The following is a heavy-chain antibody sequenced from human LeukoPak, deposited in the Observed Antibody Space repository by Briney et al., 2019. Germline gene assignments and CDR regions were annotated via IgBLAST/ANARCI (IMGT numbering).Heavy chain of an antibody. CDR1: GGTFSSYA. CDR2: IIPIFGTA. J-gene: IGHJ4*02. D-gene: IGHD2-2*01. Sequence: SVKVSCKASGGTFSSYAISWVRQAPGQGLEWMGGIIPIFGTANYAQKFQGRVTITADESTSTAYMELSSLRSEDTAVYYCARGGDIVVVPAAYHFDYWGQGALVTVSS. V-gene: IGHV1-69*13. CDR3: ARGGDIVVVPAAYHFDY.